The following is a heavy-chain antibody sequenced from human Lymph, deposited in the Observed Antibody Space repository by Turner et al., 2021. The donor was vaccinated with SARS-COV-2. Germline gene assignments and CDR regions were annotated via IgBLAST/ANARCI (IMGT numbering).Heavy chain of an antibody. J-gene: IGHJ4*02. V-gene: IGHV3-30*04. D-gene: IGHD3-22*01. CDR3: ATLFTIPYYSDSSGYYTDY. CDR1: GFTFSSYA. Sequence: QVQLVESGGGVVQPGRALRLSWAAAGFTFSSYAMHWVRQAQGKGLEWVAVISYDGSNKYYADSVKGRFTISRDNSKNTLYLQVNSLRAEDTAVFYCATLFTIPYYSDSSGYYTDYWGQGTLVTVSS. CDR2: ISYDGSNK.